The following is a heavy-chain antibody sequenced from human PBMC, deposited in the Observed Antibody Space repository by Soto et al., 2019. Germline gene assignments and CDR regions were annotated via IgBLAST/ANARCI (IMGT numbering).Heavy chain of an antibody. CDR1: GYTFTSYY. CDR3: ARGGRIVDTGIGYYYYHAMDV. Sequence: SVKVSCKASGYTFTSYYIHWVRQAPGQGLEWMGIFNPTGDTASYAQKLQGRVTMTRDTSTGTAYMELGSLRSEDTAVYYCARGGRIVDTGIGYYYYHAMDVWGQGTTVTVSS. D-gene: IGHD5-18*01. J-gene: IGHJ6*02. CDR2: FNPTGDTA. V-gene: IGHV1-46*01.